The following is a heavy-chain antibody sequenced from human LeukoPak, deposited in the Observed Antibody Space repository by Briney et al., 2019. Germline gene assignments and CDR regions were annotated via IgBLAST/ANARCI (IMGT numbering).Heavy chain of an antibody. CDR2: IKSETDGGTT. V-gene: IGHV3-15*01. CDR3: TTSPGYGRVWFGT. D-gene: IGHD3-10*01. Sequence: GGSLRLSCAASGFTFSSAWMSWVRQAPGKGLEWVGRIKSETDGGTTDYAAPVKGRFAISRDDSKNTLYLQMNSLKTEDTALYYCTTSPGYGRVWFGTWGQGTLVTVSS. CDR1: GFTFSSAW. J-gene: IGHJ4*02.